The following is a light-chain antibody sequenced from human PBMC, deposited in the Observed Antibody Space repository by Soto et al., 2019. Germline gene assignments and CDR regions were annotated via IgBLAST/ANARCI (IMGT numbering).Light chain of an antibody. V-gene: IGKV3-15*01. CDR1: QSVSDN. Sequence: EIIMTQFPTTLSVSPGERVTLSCRASQSVSDNVAWYQQRPGQSPRLLMHSASARAAGLPARFSGSGSGTEFSLSIHSLQSEDFAVYFCQQYNDWPITFGQGTRLENK. J-gene: IGKJ5*01. CDR2: SAS. CDR3: QQYNDWPIT.